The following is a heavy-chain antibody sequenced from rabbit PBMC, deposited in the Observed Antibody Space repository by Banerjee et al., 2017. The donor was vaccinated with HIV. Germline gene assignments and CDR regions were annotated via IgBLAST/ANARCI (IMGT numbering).Heavy chain of an antibody. J-gene: IGHJ4*01. Sequence: QSLEESGGDLVKPEGSLTLTCKASGIDFSSYYYMCWVRQAPGKGLEWIACIYTSSGSTYYASWAKGRFTISKTSSTTVTLQMTSLTAADTATYFCARSPYFGGSGYYFNLWGQGTLVTVS. CDR2: IYTSSGST. D-gene: IGHD1-1*01. CDR3: ARSPYFGGSGYYFNL. CDR1: GIDFSSYYY. V-gene: IGHV1S40*01.